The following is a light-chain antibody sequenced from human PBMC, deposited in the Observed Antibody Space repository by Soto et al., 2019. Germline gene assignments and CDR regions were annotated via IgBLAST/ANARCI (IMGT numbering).Light chain of an antibody. J-gene: IGKJ1*01. V-gene: IGKV1-5*03. CDR1: QTISSW. Sequence: DIQMTQSPSTLSGSVGDRVTITCRASQTISSWLAWYQQKPGKAPKLLIYKASTLKSGVPSRFSGSGSGTDFTLTISRLEPEDFAVYHCQQYGTLPLTFGQGTKVDIK. CDR3: QQYGTLPLT. CDR2: KAS.